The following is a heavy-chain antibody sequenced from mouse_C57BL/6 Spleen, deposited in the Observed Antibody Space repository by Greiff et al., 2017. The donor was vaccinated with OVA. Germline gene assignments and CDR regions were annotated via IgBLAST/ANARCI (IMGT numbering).Heavy chain of an antibody. CDR3: TTNYDSFDY. CDR1: GFTFSSYA. Sequence: EVKLMESGEGLVKPGGSLKLSCAASGFTFSSYAMSWVRQTPEKRLEWVAYISSGGDYIYYADTVKGRFTISRDNARNTLYLQMSSLKSEDTAMYYCTTNYDSFDYWGQGTTLTVSS. J-gene: IGHJ2*01. V-gene: IGHV5-9-1*02. D-gene: IGHD2-4*01. CDR2: ISSGGDYI.